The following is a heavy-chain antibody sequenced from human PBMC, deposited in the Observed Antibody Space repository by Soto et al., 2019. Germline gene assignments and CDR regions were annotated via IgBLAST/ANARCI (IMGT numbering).Heavy chain of an antibody. CDR1: GGSISSYY. J-gene: IGHJ6*02. V-gene: IGHV4-59*01. CDR3: AREGLYYYGMDV. CDR2: IYYSGST. Sequence: QVQLQESGPGLVKPSETLSLTCTVSGGSISSYYWSWIRQPPGKGLEWIGYIYYSGSTNYNPSLKRRVTISVDTSKNQFSLKLSSVTAADTAVYYCAREGLYYYGMDVWGQGTTVTVSS.